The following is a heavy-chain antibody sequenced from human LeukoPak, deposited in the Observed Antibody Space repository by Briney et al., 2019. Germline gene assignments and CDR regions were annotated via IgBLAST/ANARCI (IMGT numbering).Heavy chain of an antibody. CDR2: INPSGGST. CDR3: ARDNSVEDTAWWFDP. D-gene: IGHD4-23*01. J-gene: IGHJ5*02. Sequence: ASVKVSCKASGYTFTSYYMHWVRQASGQGLEWMGIINPSGGSTSYAQKFQGRVTMTRDMSTSADYMELSSLRSEDTAVYYCARDNSVEDTAWWFDPWGQGTRVTVSS. CDR1: GYTFTSYY. V-gene: IGHV1-46*01.